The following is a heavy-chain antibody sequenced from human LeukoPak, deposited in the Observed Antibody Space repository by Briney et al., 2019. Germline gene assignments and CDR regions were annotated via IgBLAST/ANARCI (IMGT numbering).Heavy chain of an antibody. J-gene: IGHJ4*02. Sequence: GGSLRLSCAASGFTFSDYYMSWIRQAPGKGLEWVSYISSSGSTIYYADSVKGRFTISRDNAKNSLYLQMNSLRAEDTALYYCARELGSYSSSSQGDYWGQGTLVTVSS. D-gene: IGHD6-6*01. CDR1: GFTFSDYY. V-gene: IGHV3-11*04. CDR3: ARELGSYSSSSQGDY. CDR2: ISSSGSTI.